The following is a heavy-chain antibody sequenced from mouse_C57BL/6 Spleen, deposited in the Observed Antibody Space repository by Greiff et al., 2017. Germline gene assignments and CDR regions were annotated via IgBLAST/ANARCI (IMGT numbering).Heavy chain of an antibody. CDR1: GYTFTSYW. CDR3: ARSDYYGSSYYFDY. D-gene: IGHD1-1*01. Sequence: VQLQQPGAELVKPGASVKLSCKASGYTFTSYWMHWVKQRPGQGLEWIGMIHPNSGSTNYNEKFKSKATLTVDKSSSTAYMQLSSLTSEDSAVYYCARSDYYGSSYYFDYWGQGTTLTFSS. J-gene: IGHJ2*01. CDR2: IHPNSGST. V-gene: IGHV1-64*01.